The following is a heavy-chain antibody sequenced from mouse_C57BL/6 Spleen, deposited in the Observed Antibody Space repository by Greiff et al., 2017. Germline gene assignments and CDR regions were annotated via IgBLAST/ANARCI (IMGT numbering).Heavy chain of an antibody. CDR2: IDPSDSYT. CDR1: GYTFTSYW. CDR3: ARRGDYYGSVTMDY. Sequence: QVQLQQPGAELVRPGTSVKLSCKASGYTFTSYWMHWVKQRPGQGLEWIGVIDPSDSYTNYNQKFKGKATLTVDTSSSTAYMQLSSLTSEDSAVYYCARRGDYYGSVTMDYWGQGTSVTVSS. V-gene: IGHV1-59*01. D-gene: IGHD1-1*01. J-gene: IGHJ4*01.